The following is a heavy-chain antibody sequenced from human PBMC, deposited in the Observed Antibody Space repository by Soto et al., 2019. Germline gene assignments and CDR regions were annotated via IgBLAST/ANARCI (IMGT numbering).Heavy chain of an antibody. V-gene: IGHV4-39*01. CDR3: ARHADPLGGLGAYFDS. CDR1: GGSISPYY. D-gene: IGHD2-15*01. CDR2: FRYDGDA. Sequence: SETLSLTCTVSGGSISPYYWSWIRQPPGKGPEWIASFRYDGDAYYNPSLKSRVTKSVDTSRNQFSLNLSSVTAADTAVYYCARHADPLGGLGAYFDSWGQGTLVTVSS. J-gene: IGHJ4*02.